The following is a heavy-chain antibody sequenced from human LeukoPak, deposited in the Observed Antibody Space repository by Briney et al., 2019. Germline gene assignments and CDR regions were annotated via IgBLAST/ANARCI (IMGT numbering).Heavy chain of an antibody. CDR2: VSGSGGYT. CDR1: GFTFSSYA. J-gene: IGHJ4*02. CDR3: AKGESGYSTFDY. Sequence: GGSLRLSCAASGFTFSSYAMNWVRQTPGKGLEWVSAVSGSGGYTYYADSVKGRFTISRDNSKNTLYLQMNSLRAEDTAVYYCAKGESGYSTFDYWGQGTLVTVPS. V-gene: IGHV3-23*01. D-gene: IGHD5-12*01.